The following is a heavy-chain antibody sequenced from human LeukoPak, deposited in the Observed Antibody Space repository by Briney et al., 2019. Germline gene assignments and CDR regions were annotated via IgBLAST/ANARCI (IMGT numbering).Heavy chain of an antibody. CDR1: GGSISAYY. V-gene: IGHV4-4*07. CDR2: IYSSGST. J-gene: IGHJ4*02. Sequence: PSETLSLTCSVSGGSISAYYWSWIRQPAGKGLEWIGRIYSSGSTNYNPSLKSRVTLSVETSKNQFSLKLSSVTAADTAVYYCAREGNYYDSNGYYYWGQGTLLTVSS. D-gene: IGHD3-22*01. CDR3: AREGNYYDSNGYYY.